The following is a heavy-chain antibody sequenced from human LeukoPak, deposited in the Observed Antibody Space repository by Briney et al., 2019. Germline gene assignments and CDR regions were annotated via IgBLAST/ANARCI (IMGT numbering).Heavy chain of an antibody. D-gene: IGHD3-10*01. J-gene: IGHJ4*02. CDR2: IIPIFGTA. CDR3: ARVPQFGELLWIFDY. Sequence: ASVKVSCKASGGTFSSYAISWVRQAPGQGLEWMGGIIPIFGTANYAQKFRGRVTITADKSTRTAYMELSSLRSEDTAVYYCARVPQFGELLWIFDYWGQGTLVTVSS. CDR1: GGTFSSYA. V-gene: IGHV1-69*06.